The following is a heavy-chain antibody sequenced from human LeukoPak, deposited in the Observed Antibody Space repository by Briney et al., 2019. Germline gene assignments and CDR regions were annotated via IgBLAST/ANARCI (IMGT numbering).Heavy chain of an antibody. Sequence: GGSLRLSCAASGFTFSSYDMHWVRQATGKGLEWVSAIGTAGDTYYPGSVKGRFTISRENAKNSLYLQMNSLRAEDTAVYYCARDPVGQGIVVAPLGGLFDYWGQGTLVTVSS. CDR2: IGTAGDT. CDR3: ARDPVGQGIVVAPLGGLFDY. J-gene: IGHJ4*02. V-gene: IGHV3-13*01. CDR1: GFTFSSYD. D-gene: IGHD3-22*01.